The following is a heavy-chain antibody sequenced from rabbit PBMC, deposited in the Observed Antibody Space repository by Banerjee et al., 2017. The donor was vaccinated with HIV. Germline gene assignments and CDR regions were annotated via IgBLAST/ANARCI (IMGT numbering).Heavy chain of an antibody. J-gene: IGHJ4*01. CDR2: IYAGSSGKT. V-gene: IGHV1S45*01. D-gene: IGHD6-1*01. CDR1: GIDFSLYY. CDR3: ARGHPYSAYGGHGYADL. Sequence: QEQLEESGGDLVKPEGSLKLSCKASGIDFSLYYMCWVRQAPGKGLEWIACIYAGSSGKTNYASWAKGRFTISKTSSTTVTLQMTSLTAADTATYFCARGHPYSAYGGHGYADLWGQGTGHRL.